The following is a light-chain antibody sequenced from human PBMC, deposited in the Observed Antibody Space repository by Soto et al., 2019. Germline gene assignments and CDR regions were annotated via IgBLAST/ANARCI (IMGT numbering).Light chain of an antibody. CDR3: QQRSSWPLT. Sequence: EIVLTQSPATLSMSPGERATLSCRASQSVYTYLAWYQQKPGQAPRLLIYDASNRATGIPARFSGSGSGTDFTLTIGSLEPEDFAVSYCQQRSSWPLTFGGGTKVEI. CDR1: QSVYTY. V-gene: IGKV3-11*01. J-gene: IGKJ4*01. CDR2: DAS.